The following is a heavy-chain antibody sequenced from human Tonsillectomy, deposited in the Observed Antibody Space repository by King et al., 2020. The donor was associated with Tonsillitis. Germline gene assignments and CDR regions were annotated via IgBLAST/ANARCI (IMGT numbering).Heavy chain of an antibody. J-gene: IGHJ5*02. CDR2: ISPYNGNT. Sequence: QLVQSGAEVKKPGASVKVSCKTSGYTFTAYGISWVRQAPGQGLEWMGWISPYNGNTNYAQKLQGRVTMTTDTSTSTAYMELRSLRSDDTAVYYCARLSIAAAAIDWFDPWGQGPLVTVSS. D-gene: IGHD6-13*01. CDR1: GYTFTAYG. CDR3: ARLSIAAAAIDWFDP. V-gene: IGHV1-18*01.